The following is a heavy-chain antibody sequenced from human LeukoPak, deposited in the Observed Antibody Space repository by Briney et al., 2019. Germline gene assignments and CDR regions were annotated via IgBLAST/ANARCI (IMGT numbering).Heavy chain of an antibody. J-gene: IGHJ4*02. CDR2: IYSGGNT. Sequence: GGSLRLSCAASGFTVSSNYMSWVRQAPGKGLEWVSVIYSGGNTYYADSVKGRFTISRDNSKNTLYLQMNSLRAEDTAVYYCARAGGSGSYSGYFDYWGQGTLVTVSS. D-gene: IGHD3-10*01. V-gene: IGHV3-53*01. CDR1: GFTVSSNY. CDR3: ARAGGSGSYSGYFDY.